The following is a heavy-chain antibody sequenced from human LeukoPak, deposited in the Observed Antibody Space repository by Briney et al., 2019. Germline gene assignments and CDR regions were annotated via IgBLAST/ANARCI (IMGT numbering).Heavy chain of an antibody. V-gene: IGHV1-69*04. CDR3: ARVTSSSSSDYFDY. Sequence: SVKVSCKASGGTFSSYVISWVGQAAGQGLEWMGRFIPILGIANYAQKFQGRVTITADKSTSTAYMELRSLRSEDTAVYYCARVTSSSSSDYFDYWGQGTLVTVSS. CDR1: GGTFSSYV. J-gene: IGHJ4*02. D-gene: IGHD6-6*01. CDR2: FIPILGIA.